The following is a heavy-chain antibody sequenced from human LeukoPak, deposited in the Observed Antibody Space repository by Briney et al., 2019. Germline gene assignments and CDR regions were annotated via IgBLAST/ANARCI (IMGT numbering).Heavy chain of an antibody. CDR3: ARATSYYDSSGYYE. J-gene: IGHJ4*02. Sequence: ASVKVSCKASGYTFTGYYMHWVRQAPGQGLEWMGWINPNSGGTNYAQKFQGRVTMTRDTSISTAYMELSRLRSDDTAVYYCARATSYYDSSGYYEWGRGTLVTVSS. D-gene: IGHD3-22*01. CDR1: GYTFTGYY. V-gene: IGHV1-2*02. CDR2: INPNSGGT.